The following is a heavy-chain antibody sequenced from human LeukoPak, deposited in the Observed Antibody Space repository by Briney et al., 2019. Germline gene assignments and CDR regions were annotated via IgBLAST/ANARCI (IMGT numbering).Heavy chain of an antibody. V-gene: IGHV4-39*07. J-gene: IGHJ4*02. CDR1: GGSISSTSYY. CDR2: IYYSGST. D-gene: IGHD4-23*01. Sequence: SETLSLTCTVSGGSISSTSYYWGWIRQPPGTGLEWIGSIYYSGSTYYNPSLKSRVTISVDTSKNQFSLKLSSVTAADTAVYYCARDSSVTTGITFDYWGQGTLVTVSS. CDR3: ARDSSVTTGITFDY.